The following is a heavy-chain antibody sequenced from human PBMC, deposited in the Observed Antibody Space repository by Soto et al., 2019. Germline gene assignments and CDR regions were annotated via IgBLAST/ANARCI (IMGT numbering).Heavy chain of an antibody. Sequence: QVQLVDSGGGLVRPGGSLRLSCAASGFIFSDYYMTWIRQVPGKGLESLSYISGTSNFINYADSVKGRFTISRDNDKKSVYLQMNSLRAEDTATYYCSRDPRVLDLWGQGTLVTGSS. CDR2: ISGTSNFI. J-gene: IGHJ4*02. CDR3: SRDPRVLDL. V-gene: IGHV3-11*05. CDR1: GFIFSDYY.